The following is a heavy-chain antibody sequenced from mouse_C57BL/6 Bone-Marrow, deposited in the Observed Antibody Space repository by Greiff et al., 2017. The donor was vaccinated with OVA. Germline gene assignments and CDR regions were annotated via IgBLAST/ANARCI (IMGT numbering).Heavy chain of an antibody. CDR3: ARRFITTVEGYAMDY. V-gene: IGHV5-12*01. D-gene: IGHD1-1*01. Sequence: EVKVEESGGGLVQPGGSLKLSCAASGFTFSDYYMYWVRQTPEKRLEWVAYISNGGGSTYYPDTVKGRFTISRDNAKNTLYLQMSRLKSEDTAMYYCARRFITTVEGYAMDYWGQGTSVTVSS. CDR1: GFTFSDYY. J-gene: IGHJ4*01. CDR2: ISNGGGST.